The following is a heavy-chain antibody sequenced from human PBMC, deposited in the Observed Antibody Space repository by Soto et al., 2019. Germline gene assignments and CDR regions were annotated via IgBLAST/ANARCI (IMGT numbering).Heavy chain of an antibody. Sequence: SETLSLTCAVYGGSFSGCHWTWIRQPPGTGLEWIGEINHSGSTNYNPSLKSRVTISVDTSKNQFSLKLTSVTAADTAVYYCARDKITGLFDYWGQGTLVT. CDR1: GGSFSGCH. CDR3: ARDKITGLFDY. D-gene: IGHD2-8*02. CDR2: INHSGST. V-gene: IGHV4-34*01. J-gene: IGHJ4*02.